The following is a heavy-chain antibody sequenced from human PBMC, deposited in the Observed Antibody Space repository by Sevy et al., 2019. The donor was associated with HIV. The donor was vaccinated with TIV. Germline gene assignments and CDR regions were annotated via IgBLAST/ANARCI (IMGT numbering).Heavy chain of an antibody. D-gene: IGHD5-18*01. CDR1: GFTFSDYY. Sequence: GGSLRLSCTASGFTFSDYYMRWIRQAPGKGLEWISYISSRDYFIYYADSVKGRFTISRDNAKNSMFLHMSSLRAEDTALYYCARVRYTYGNFFFDYWGQGTLVTVSS. J-gene: IGHJ4*02. V-gene: IGHV3-11*01. CDR2: ISSRDYFI. CDR3: ARVRYTYGNFFFDY.